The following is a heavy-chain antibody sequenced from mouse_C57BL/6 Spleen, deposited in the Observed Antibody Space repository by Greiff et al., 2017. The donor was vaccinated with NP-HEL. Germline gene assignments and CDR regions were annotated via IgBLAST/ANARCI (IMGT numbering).Heavy chain of an antibody. CDR1: GYSITSGYY. D-gene: IGHD1-1*01. Sequence: EVKLVESGPGLVKPSQSLSLTCSVTGYSITSGYYWNWIRQFPGNKLEWMGYISYDGSNNYNPSLKNRISITRDTSKNQFFLKLNSVTTEDTATYYCASVGSSYGYFDVWGTGTTVTVSS. J-gene: IGHJ1*03. CDR3: ASVGSSYGYFDV. V-gene: IGHV3-6*01. CDR2: ISYDGSN.